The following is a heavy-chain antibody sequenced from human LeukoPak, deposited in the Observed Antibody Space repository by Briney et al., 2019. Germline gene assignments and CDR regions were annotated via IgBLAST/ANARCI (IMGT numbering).Heavy chain of an antibody. V-gene: IGHV3-30*18. CDR2: ISYDGSNK. Sequence: PGGPLRLSCAASGFTFSSSWMRWVRQAPGKGLEWVAVISYDGSNKYYADSVKGRFTISRDNSKNTLYLQMNSLRAEDTAVYYCAKEIWGGGLQSQFDIWGQATMVTVSS. CDR3: AKEIWGGGLQSQFDI. D-gene: IGHD5-24*01. CDR1: GFTFSSSW. J-gene: IGHJ3*02.